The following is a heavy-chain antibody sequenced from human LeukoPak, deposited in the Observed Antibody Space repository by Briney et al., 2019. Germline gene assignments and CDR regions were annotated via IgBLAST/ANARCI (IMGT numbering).Heavy chain of an antibody. J-gene: IGHJ2*01. CDR1: SGSISSYY. CDR3: ARVGRDWYFDL. CDR2: IYYSGST. D-gene: IGHD1-1*01. Sequence: PSETLSLTCTVSSGSISSYYWSWIRQPPGKGLEWIGYIYYSGSTNYNPSLKSRVTISVDTSKNQFSLKLSSVTAVDTAVYYCARVGRDWYFDLWGRGTLVTVSS. V-gene: IGHV4-59*01.